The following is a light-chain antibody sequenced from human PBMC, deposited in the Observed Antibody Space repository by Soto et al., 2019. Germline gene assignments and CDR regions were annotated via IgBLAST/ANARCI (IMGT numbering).Light chain of an antibody. CDR2: GAS. J-gene: IGKJ3*01. Sequence: EIVMTQSPATLSVSPGERASLSCRASESISTNLAWYQQKPGQAPRLLIYGASTRATGIPARFSGSGSGTECTLTISSPQSEDFAVYYCQQYDKWPLTFGSGTKVDIE. V-gene: IGKV3-15*01. CDR3: QQYDKWPLT. CDR1: ESISTN.